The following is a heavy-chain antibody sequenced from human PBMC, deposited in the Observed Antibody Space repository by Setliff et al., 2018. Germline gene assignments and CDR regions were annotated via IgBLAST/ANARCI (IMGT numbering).Heavy chain of an antibody. CDR1: GYTFTGYY. CDR3: ARDGGGDSDAFDI. V-gene: IGHV1-2*06. J-gene: IGHJ3*02. Sequence: ASVKVSCKASGYTFTGYYMYCVRQAPGQGLEWMGRINPSSGATIYAQKFQGRVTMTSDTSISTAYMELGRLRSDDTAVYFCARDGGGDSDAFDIWGQGIMVTVSS. D-gene: IGHD3-16*01. CDR2: INPSSGAT.